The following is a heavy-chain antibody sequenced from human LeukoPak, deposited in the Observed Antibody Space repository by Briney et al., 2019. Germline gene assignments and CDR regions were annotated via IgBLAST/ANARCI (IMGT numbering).Heavy chain of an antibody. V-gene: IGHV4-59*01. CDR1: GGSISNYY. D-gene: IGHD2-15*01. CDR3: ARVPRYCSGGSCSYFDY. J-gene: IGHJ4*02. CDR2: IYYSGST. Sequence: PSKALSLTCTVSGGSISNYYWSWIRQPPGKGLEWIGYIYYSGSTNYNPSLKSRVTISVDTSKNQFSLKLSSVTAADTAVYYCARVPRYCSGGSCSYFDYWGQGTLVTVSS.